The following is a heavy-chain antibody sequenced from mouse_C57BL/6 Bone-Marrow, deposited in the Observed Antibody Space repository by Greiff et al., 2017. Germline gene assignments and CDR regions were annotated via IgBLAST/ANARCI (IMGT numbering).Heavy chain of an antibody. CDR2: SRNKANDYTT. CDR1: GFTFSDFY. V-gene: IGHV7-1*01. CDR3: ARDACYDYCAMDY. J-gene: IGHJ4*01. Sequence: EVKVVASGGGLVQSGRSLRLSCATSGFTFSDFYMEWVRQAPGKGLEWIAASRNKANDYTTEYSASVKGRFIVSRDTSQSILYLQMNALRAEDTAIYYCARDACYDYCAMDYWGQGTSVTVSS.